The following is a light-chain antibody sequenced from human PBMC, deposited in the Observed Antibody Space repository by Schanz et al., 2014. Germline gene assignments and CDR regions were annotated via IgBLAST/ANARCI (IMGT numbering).Light chain of an antibody. J-gene: IGLJ2*01. CDR3: ATWDDSLSALV. CDR2: GNS. Sequence: QSVLTQPPSVSGAPGQRVTISCTGSSSNIGAGYDVHWYQQLPGAAPKLLIYGNSNRPSGVPDRFSGSKSDTSVSLAISGLQSDDEANYYCATWDDSLSALVFGGGTKLTVL. V-gene: IGLV1-40*01. CDR1: SSNIGAGYD.